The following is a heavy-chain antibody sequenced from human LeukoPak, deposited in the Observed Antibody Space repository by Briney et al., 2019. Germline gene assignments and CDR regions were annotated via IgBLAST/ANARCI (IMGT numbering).Heavy chain of an antibody. CDR3: ARERSVTESDFDY. CDR1: GGTFSSYA. V-gene: IGHV7-4-1*01. D-gene: IGHD2-21*02. J-gene: IGHJ4*02. Sequence: GASVKVSCKASGGTFSSYAISWVRQAPGQGLEWMGWINTNTGNPTYAQGFTGRFVFSLDTSVSTAYLLIRSLKPEDTAVYYCARERSVTESDFDYWGQGTLVTVSS. CDR2: INTNTGNP.